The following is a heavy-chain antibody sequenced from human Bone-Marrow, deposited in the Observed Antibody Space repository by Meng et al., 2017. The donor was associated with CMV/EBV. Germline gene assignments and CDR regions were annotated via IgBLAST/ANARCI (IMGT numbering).Heavy chain of an antibody. CDR2: INPNSGGT. CDR3: ARDPQIRFLEWDASWWFDP. J-gene: IGHJ5*01. CDR1: GYTFTGYY. D-gene: IGHD3-3*01. Sequence: ASVKVSCKASGYTFTGYYMHWVRQAPGQGLEWMGWINPNSGGTNYAQKFQGRVTMTRDTSISTAYMELSRLRSDDTAVYYCARDPQIRFLEWDASWWFDPWGQGHRVTCYS. V-gene: IGHV1-2*02.